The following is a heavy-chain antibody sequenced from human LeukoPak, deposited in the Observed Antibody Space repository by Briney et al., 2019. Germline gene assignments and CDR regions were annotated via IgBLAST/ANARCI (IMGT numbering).Heavy chain of an antibody. CDR2: ISSSSSYI. J-gene: IGHJ4*02. Sequence: GGSLRLSCAASGFTFSSYSMNWVRQAPGKGLEWVSSISSSSSYIYYADSVKGRFTISRDNAKNSLYLQMNSLRAEDTAVYYCAKGVYYYGSGSRFDYWGQGTLVTVSS. D-gene: IGHD3-10*01. CDR1: GFTFSSYS. CDR3: AKGVYYYGSGSRFDY. V-gene: IGHV3-21*01.